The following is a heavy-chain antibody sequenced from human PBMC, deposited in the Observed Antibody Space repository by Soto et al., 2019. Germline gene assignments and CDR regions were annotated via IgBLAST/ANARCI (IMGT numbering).Heavy chain of an antibody. CDR3: AKEEGGQKVRESFHH. CDR2: VFHTGST. CDR1: GASISSSNW. Sequence: QVQLQESGPGLVKPSGTLSLTCTVSGASISSSNWWSWVRQSPGKGLEWIGEVFHTGSTNSNPSLSRRLSFSVDTYKNQFSLRLTSVTAADTAVYYCAKEEGGQKVRESFHHCGQGTLVTVSS. D-gene: IGHD3-10*01. V-gene: IGHV4-4*02. J-gene: IGHJ1*01.